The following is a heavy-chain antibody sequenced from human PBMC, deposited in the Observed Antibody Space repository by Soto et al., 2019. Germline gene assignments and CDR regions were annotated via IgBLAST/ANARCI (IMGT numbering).Heavy chain of an antibody. D-gene: IGHD3-3*01. V-gene: IGHV4-34*01. CDR3: ARVREEWRVLDY. CDR2: INHSGST. J-gene: IGHJ4*02. Sequence: PSETLSPTCAVYGGSFSGYYWSWIRQPPGKGLEWIGEINHSGSTNYNPSLKSRVTISVDTSKNQFSLKLSSVTAADTAVYYCARVREEWRVLDYWGQGTLVTVSS. CDR1: GGSFSGYY.